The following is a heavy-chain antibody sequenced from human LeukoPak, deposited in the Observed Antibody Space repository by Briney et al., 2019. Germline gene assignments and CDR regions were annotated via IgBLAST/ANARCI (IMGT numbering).Heavy chain of an antibody. D-gene: IGHD2-8*01. J-gene: IGHJ5*02. CDR1: GGSINSYY. CDR2: IHYSGST. V-gene: IGHV4-59*01. CDR3: ARVMVNNWFDP. Sequence: PSETLSLTCTVSGGSINSYYWSWIRQPPGKGLEWIGYIHYSGSTNYNPSLKSRVTISVDTSKNQFSLKLSSVTTADTAVYYCARVMVNNWFDPWGQGTLVTVSS.